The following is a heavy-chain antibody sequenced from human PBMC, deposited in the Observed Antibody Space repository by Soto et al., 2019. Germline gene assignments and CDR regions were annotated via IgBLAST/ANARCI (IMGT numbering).Heavy chain of an antibody. Sequence: GGSLSLSCAASGITFTDYYMSWIRQAPGKGLEWVSYISRSGTTTYYAASVQGRFTISRDNAKNSLYLQMNSLTAEDTAVYYCAREPHDFWSGYYGWGQGTQVTVSS. D-gene: IGHD3-3*01. CDR1: GITFTDYY. CDR2: ISRSGTTT. J-gene: IGHJ4*02. CDR3: AREPHDFWSGYYG. V-gene: IGHV3-11*01.